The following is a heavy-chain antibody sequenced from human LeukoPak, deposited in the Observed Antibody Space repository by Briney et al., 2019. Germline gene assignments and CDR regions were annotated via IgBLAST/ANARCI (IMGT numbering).Heavy chain of an antibody. J-gene: IGHJ4*02. CDR3: ARVAYSSSWYAY. CDR1: GYTFTAYY. Sequence: SVKVSCKASGYTFTAYYIHWVRQAPGQGLEWMGGIIPIFGTANYAQKFQGRVTITADKSTSTAYMELSSLRSEDTAVYYCARVAYSSSWYAYWGQGTLVTVSS. CDR2: IIPIFGTA. D-gene: IGHD6-13*01. V-gene: IGHV1-69*06.